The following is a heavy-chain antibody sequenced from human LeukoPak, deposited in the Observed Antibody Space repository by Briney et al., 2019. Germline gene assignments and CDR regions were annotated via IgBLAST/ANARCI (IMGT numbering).Heavy chain of an antibody. CDR2: ISSTSSYT. J-gene: IGHJ4*02. D-gene: IGHD6-19*01. Sequence: GGSLRLSCAASGFTFSDSYMSWIRQAPGKGLECVSYISSTSSYTNYADSVKGRFTISRDNAKNSLYLQMNSLSAEDTAVYYCAKSLYSGGWYAFENWGQGTLVTVSS. CDR3: AKSLYSGGWYAFEN. V-gene: IGHV3-11*03. CDR1: GFTFSDSY.